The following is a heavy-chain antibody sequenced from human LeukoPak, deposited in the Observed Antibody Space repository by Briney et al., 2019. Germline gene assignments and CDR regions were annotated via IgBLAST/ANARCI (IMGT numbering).Heavy chain of an antibody. CDR1: GYSFTSYW. V-gene: IGHV5-51*01. Sequence: VESLKISCKGSGYSFTSYWIGWVRQMPGKGLEWMGIIYPGDSGTRYSPSCQGQGTISADKSISTAYLQWSSLKASDTAMYYSARLQWLAFDYWGQGTLVTVSS. CDR2: IYPGDSGT. J-gene: IGHJ4*02. D-gene: IGHD6-19*01. CDR3: ARLQWLAFDY.